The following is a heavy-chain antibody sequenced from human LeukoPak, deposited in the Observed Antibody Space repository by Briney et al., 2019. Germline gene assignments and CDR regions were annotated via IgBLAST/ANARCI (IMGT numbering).Heavy chain of an antibody. CDR2: IYTIGSS. J-gene: IGHJ4*02. Sequence: SETLSLTCTVSGGSFSRGTYYCNWIRQPGGKGLEWIGRIYTIGSSNYNPSLKSRVTISVDTSKNQFSLKLSSVTAADTAVYYCARSPYYYDRSGYYGYYFDYWGQGTLVTVSS. CDR1: GGSFSRGTYY. V-gene: IGHV4-61*02. D-gene: IGHD3-22*01. CDR3: ARSPYYYDRSGYYGYYFDY.